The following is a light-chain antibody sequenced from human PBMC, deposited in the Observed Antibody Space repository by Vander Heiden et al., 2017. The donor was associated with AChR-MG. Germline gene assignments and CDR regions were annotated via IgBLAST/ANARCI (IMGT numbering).Light chain of an antibody. CDR3: RQARQSPRT. Sequence: EIVMTQSPLSLSVTPGEPASISCRSSQSLLNTDGYNYLDWYLQKPGQSPQLLIYLGSTRASGVPDRCSGSGSGTDFTLKISRVEAEDVGVYYCRQARQSPRTFGGGSKVEIK. CDR2: LGS. CDR1: QSLLNTDGYNY. J-gene: IGKJ4*02. V-gene: IGKV2-28*01.